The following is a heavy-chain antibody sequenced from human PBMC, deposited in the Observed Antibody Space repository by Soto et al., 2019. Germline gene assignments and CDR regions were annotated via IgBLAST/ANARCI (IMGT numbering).Heavy chain of an antibody. Sequence: QLQLQESGPGLVKPSETLSLTCTVSGGSISSSDYYWGWIRQPPGKGLEWIGSIYYSGNTYYHPSLKSRVAISVDTSKNQFSLSLNSVTAADTAVYYCASQGYYSTKTYPPSRFWGQGTLVTVSS. CDR2: IYYSGNT. CDR1: GGSISSSDYY. D-gene: IGHD4-4*01. CDR3: ASQGYYSTKTYPPSRF. V-gene: IGHV4-39*01. J-gene: IGHJ4*02.